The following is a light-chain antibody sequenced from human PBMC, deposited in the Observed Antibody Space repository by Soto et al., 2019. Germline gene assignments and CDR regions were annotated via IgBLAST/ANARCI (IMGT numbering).Light chain of an antibody. V-gene: IGLV2-8*01. CDR1: SSDVGGYNY. Sequence: QSVLTQPPSASGSPGQSATISCTGTSSDVGGYNYVSWYQQHPGKAPKVIIYEVSKRPSGVPDRFSGSKSGSTASLTVSGLQAQDEADYYCSSYAVTNIFVFGTGTKLTVL. CDR3: SSYAVTNIFV. J-gene: IGLJ1*01. CDR2: EVS.